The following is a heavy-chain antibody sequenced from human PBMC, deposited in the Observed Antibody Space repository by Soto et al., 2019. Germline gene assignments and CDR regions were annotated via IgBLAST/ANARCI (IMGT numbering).Heavy chain of an antibody. Sequence: SETLSLTCTVSSGSISSSNWWSWVRQPPGKGLEWIGEVYHSGSTNYNPSLKSRVTISVDKSKNQFSLKLSSVTAADTAVYYCARVGVGRAVAGPIDYWGQGTLVTVSS. J-gene: IGHJ4*02. D-gene: IGHD6-19*01. CDR2: VYHSGST. V-gene: IGHV4-4*02. CDR3: ARVGVGRAVAGPIDY. CDR1: SGSISSSNW.